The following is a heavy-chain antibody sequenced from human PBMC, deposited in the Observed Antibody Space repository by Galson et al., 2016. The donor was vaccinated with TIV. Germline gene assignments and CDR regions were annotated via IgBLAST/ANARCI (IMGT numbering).Heavy chain of an antibody. CDR2: LNPSGVTT. V-gene: IGHV1-46*03. J-gene: IGHJ4*02. D-gene: IGHD7-27*01. Sequence: SVKVSCKASGYIFTTYYIHWVRQAPGQGLEWMGMLNPSGVTTSYAEKFQDRVTMSMDTSTSTFYMELSSLTSDDTAVYFCGRERMNWGNFDYWGQGTLVTVSS. CDR3: GRERMNWGNFDY. CDR1: GYIFTTYY.